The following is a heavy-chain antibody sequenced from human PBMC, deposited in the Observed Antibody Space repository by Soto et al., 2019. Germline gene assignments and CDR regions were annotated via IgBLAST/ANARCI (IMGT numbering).Heavy chain of an antibody. D-gene: IGHD3-10*01. CDR3: AREGAMVRGIPDY. J-gene: IGHJ4*02. V-gene: IGHV3-33*01. Sequence: QVQLVESGGGVVQPGRSLRLSCAASGFTFSSYGMHWVRQAPGKGLEWVAVIWYDGSNKYYADSVKGRFPISRDNSKNTLYLQMNSLRAEDTAVYYCAREGAMVRGIPDYWGQGTLVTVSS. CDR2: IWYDGSNK. CDR1: GFTFSSYG.